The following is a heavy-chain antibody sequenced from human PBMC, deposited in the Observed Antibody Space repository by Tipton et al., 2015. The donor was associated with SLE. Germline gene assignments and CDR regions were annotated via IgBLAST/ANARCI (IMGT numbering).Heavy chain of an antibody. V-gene: IGHV4-34*01. CDR2: INHSGST. Sequence: LRLSCAASGFTFSDYYMSWIRQAPGKGLEWIGEINHSGSTNYNPSLKSRVTISVDTSKNQFSLKLSSVTAADTAVYYCARTGYGDNDAFDIWGQGTMVTASS. CDR3: ARTGYGDNDAFDI. D-gene: IGHD4-17*01. CDR1: GFTFSDYY. J-gene: IGHJ3*02.